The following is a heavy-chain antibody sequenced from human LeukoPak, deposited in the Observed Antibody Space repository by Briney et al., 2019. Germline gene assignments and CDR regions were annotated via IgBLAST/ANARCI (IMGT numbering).Heavy chain of an antibody. Sequence: SVKVSCKASGGTFSSYTISWVRQAPGQGLEWMGRIIPILGIANYAQKFQGRVTITADKSTSTAYMELSSLRSEDTAVYYCARGGDVVPAAIGDYWGQGTLVTVSS. V-gene: IGHV1-69*02. D-gene: IGHD2-2*02. CDR1: GGTFSSYT. J-gene: IGHJ4*02. CDR2: IIPILGIA. CDR3: ARGGDVVPAAIGDY.